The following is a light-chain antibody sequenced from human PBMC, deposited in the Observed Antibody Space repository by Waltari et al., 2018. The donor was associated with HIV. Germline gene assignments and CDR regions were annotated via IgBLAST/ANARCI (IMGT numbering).Light chain of an antibody. Sequence: DIQMTQSPSSLSASVGDRVTITCRARQSISSYLNWYQQKPGKAPKLLIYAASSLQSGVPARFSGSVSGTDFTLTISSLQPEDFATYYCQQSYSTPPYTFGQGTKLEIK. CDR1: QSISSY. J-gene: IGKJ2*01. CDR2: AAS. V-gene: IGKV1-39*01. CDR3: QQSYSTPPYT.